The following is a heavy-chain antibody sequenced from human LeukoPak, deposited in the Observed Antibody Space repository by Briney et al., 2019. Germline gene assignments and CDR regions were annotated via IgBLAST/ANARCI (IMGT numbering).Heavy chain of an antibody. CDR2: IIPIFGTA. J-gene: IGHJ4*02. Sequence: GSSVKVSCKASGGTFSSYAISWVRQAPGQGLEWMGGIIPIFGTANYAQKFQGRVTITTDESTSTAYMELSSLRSEDTAVSYCARDSHIVGATIFDYWGQGTLVTVSS. CDR1: GGTFSSYA. CDR3: ARDSHIVGATIFDY. D-gene: IGHD1-26*01. V-gene: IGHV1-69*05.